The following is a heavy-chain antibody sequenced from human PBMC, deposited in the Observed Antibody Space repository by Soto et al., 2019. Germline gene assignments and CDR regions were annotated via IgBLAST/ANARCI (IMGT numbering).Heavy chain of an antibody. J-gene: IGHJ4*02. CDR1: GFTFGDYA. CDR2: IRSKTYGGTI. V-gene: IGHV3-49*03. D-gene: IGHD2-2*02. CDR3: SCIEVSTIPPRVDS. Sequence: PGGSLRLSCKASGFTFGDYAMSWFRQAPGRGLEWVGFIRSKTYGGTIEYAASVKGRFSISRDDSKSIAYLQMNSPETEDTAFYYCSCIEVSTIPPRVDSWGQGTLVTVSS.